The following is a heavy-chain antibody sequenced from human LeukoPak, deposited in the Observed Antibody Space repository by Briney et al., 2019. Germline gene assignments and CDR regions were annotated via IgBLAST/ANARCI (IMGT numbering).Heavy chain of an antibody. V-gene: IGHV1-46*01. J-gene: IGHJ6*02. Sequence: ASVKVSCKASGYTFTSYYMHWVRQAPGQGLEWMGIINPSGGSTSYAQKFQGRVTMTRDTSTRTVYMELSSLRSEDTAVYYCARAPHLSYDFWSGYSYGMDVWGQGTTVTVSS. CDR1: GYTFTSYY. D-gene: IGHD3-3*01. CDR3: ARAPHLSYDFWSGYSYGMDV. CDR2: INPSGGST.